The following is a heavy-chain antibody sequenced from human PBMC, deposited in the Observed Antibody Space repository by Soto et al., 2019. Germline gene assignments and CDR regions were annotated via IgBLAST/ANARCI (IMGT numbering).Heavy chain of an antibody. J-gene: IGHJ6*02. Sequence: GGSLRLSCAASGFTFDDYAMHWVRQAPGKGLEWVSGISWNSGSIGYADSVKGRFTISRDNAKNSLYLQMNSLRAEDTALYYCVKDRGGPYYYYGMDVWGQGTTVTVSS. CDR3: VKDRGGPYYYYGMDV. D-gene: IGHD3-16*01. CDR2: ISWNSGSI. V-gene: IGHV3-9*01. CDR1: GFTFDDYA.